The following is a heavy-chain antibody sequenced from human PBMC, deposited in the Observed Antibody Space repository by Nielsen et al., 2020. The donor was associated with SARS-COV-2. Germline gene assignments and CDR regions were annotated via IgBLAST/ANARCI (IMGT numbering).Heavy chain of an antibody. V-gene: IGHV4-30-4*08. CDR1: GGSISSGGYY. CDR3: ARERVGGITIFGAVTRYGMDV. J-gene: IGHJ6*02. CDR2: IYYSGST. D-gene: IGHD3-3*01. Sequence: SETLSLTCTVSGGSISSGGYYWSWIRQHPGKGLEWIGYIYYSGSTYYNPSLKSRVTISVDTSKNQFSLKLSSVTAADTALYYCARERVGGITIFGAVTRYGMDVWGQGTTVTVSS.